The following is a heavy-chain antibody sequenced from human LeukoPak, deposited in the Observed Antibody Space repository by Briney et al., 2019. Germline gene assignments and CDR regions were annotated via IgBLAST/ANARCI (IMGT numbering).Heavy chain of an antibody. CDR3: ARHGLYQDYGY. V-gene: IGHV4-39*01. CDR1: GGSISSSSSF. Sequence: SETLSLTCTVSGGSISSSSSFWAWVRQPPGKGLEWIGNVYYSGNTHYNPSLKSRVTIPLDTSKNQFSLRLTSVTAADTAVYYCARHGLYQDYGYWGQGTLVTVSS. J-gene: IGHJ4*02. D-gene: IGHD3-16*01. CDR2: VYYSGNT.